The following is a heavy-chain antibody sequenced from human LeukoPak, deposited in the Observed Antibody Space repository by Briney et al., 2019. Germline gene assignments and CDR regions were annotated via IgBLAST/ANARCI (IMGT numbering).Heavy chain of an antibody. Sequence: PSETLSFTCTVSGGSISSYYWSWIRQPPGNGLEWIGYIYYSGSTNYNPSLKSRVTISVDTSKNQFSLKLSSVTAADTAVYYCARHSLGDMAAAGTDFDYWGQGTLVTVSS. D-gene: IGHD6-13*01. CDR2: IYYSGST. V-gene: IGHV4-59*08. J-gene: IGHJ4*02. CDR3: ARHSLGDMAAAGTDFDY. CDR1: GGSISSYY.